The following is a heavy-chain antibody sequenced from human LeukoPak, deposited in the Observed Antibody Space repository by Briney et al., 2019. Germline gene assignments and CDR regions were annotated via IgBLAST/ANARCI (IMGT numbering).Heavy chain of an antibody. D-gene: IGHD3-3*01. Sequence: PGRSLRLSCAASGFTFSSYAMHWVRQAPGKGLEWVAVISYDGSNKYYADSVKGRFTISRDNSKNTLYLQMNSLRAEDTAVYHCARGRFWSGYYTGRYYYYYMDVWGKGTTVTVSS. V-gene: IGHV3-30*04. CDR2: ISYDGSNK. CDR1: GFTFSSYA. J-gene: IGHJ6*03. CDR3: ARGRFWSGYYTGRYYYYYMDV.